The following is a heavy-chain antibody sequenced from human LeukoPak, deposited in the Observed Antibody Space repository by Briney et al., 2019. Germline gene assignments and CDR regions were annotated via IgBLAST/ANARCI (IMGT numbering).Heavy chain of an antibody. Sequence: GASLKISCKGSGYRFTSYWIGWVLPMPGKGLEWMGIIYPGDSDTRYSPSFQGQVTISADKSISTAYLQWSSLKASDTAMYYCAIRTDMSSSWYSHWGQGTLLTVSS. D-gene: IGHD6-13*01. CDR2: IYPGDSDT. V-gene: IGHV5-51*01. CDR1: GYRFTSYW. J-gene: IGHJ4*02. CDR3: AIRTDMSSSWYSH.